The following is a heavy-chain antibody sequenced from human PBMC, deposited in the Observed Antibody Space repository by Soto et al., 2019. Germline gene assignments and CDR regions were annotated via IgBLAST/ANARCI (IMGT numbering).Heavy chain of an antibody. CDR1: GYTLTELA. Sequence: GASVKVSCKVSGYTLTELAMHWVQQAPGKGLEWMGGFDPEDGETIYAQKFQGRVTMTEDTSTDTAYMELSSLRSEDTAVYYCATCNWNYLAFDIWGQGTMVTVSS. CDR2: FDPEDGET. J-gene: IGHJ3*02. D-gene: IGHD1-7*01. V-gene: IGHV1-24*01. CDR3: ATCNWNYLAFDI.